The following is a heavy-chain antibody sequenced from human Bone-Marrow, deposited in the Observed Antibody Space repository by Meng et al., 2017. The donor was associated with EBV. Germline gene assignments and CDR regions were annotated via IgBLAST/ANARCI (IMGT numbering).Heavy chain of an antibody. Sequence: ASGPRLRKPSEPLSLTLSVSVASVSGGTYHWSWIRQPPGKKLEWIGYIYDGGTTIYNPSLKSRVTILVDASKNQFSLKLSSVTTADTAVYYCAKSRSSTPGVVDYWGQGTLVTVSS. CDR2: IYDGGTT. CDR1: VASVSGGTYH. V-gene: IGHV4-61*01. D-gene: IGHD3-10*01. J-gene: IGHJ4*02. CDR3: AKSRSSTPGVVDY.